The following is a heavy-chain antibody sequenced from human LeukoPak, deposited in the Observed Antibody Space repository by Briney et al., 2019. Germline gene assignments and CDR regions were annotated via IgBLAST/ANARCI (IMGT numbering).Heavy chain of an antibody. CDR1: GGSVSNNNYY. CDR3: TRDRASYGSDI. V-gene: IGHV4-39*07. Sequence: SETLSLTCTVSGGSVSNNNYYWGWIRQPPGKGLEWIGSIYYSGSTYYNPSLKSRVTISVDTSKNQFSLKLSSVTAADTAVYYCTRDRASYGSDIWGQGTLVTVSS. J-gene: IGHJ4*02. D-gene: IGHD5-18*01. CDR2: IYYSGST.